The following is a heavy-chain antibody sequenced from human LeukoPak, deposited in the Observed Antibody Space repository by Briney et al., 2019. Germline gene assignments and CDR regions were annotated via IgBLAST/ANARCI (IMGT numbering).Heavy chain of an antibody. D-gene: IGHD4-17*01. V-gene: IGHV3-21*01. CDR3: ARDGRDYGDYSHFDY. CDR1: GFTFSSYS. Sequence: GGSLRLSCAASGFTFSSYSMNWVRQAPGKGLEWVSSISSSSSYIYYADSVKGRFTISRDNATNSLYLQMNSLRAEDTAVYYCARDGRDYGDYSHFDYWGQGTLVTVSS. J-gene: IGHJ4*02. CDR2: ISSSSSYI.